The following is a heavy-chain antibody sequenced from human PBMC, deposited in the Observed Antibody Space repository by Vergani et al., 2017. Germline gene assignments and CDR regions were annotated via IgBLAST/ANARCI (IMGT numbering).Heavy chain of an antibody. D-gene: IGHD5-18*01. Sequence: QLQLQESGPGLVKPSETLSLTCTVSGGSISSGDYYWSWIRQPPGKGLEWIGYIYYSGSTYYNPSLKSRVTISVDTSKNQFSLKLSSVTAADTAVYYCARAVGGYSYFVDYWGQGTLVTVSS. CDR3: ARAVGGYSYFVDY. CDR2: IYYSGST. CDR1: GGSISSGDYY. J-gene: IGHJ4*02. V-gene: IGHV4-30-4*08.